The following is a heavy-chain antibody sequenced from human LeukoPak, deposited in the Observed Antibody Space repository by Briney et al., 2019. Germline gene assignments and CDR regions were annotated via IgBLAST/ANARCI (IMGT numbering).Heavy chain of an antibody. D-gene: IGHD2-2*01. CDR2: IYYSGST. V-gene: IGHV4-59*08. CDR3: ARQLGYCSSTSCYSNLWFDP. J-gene: IGHJ5*02. Sequence: SETLSLTCTVSGGSISSYYWSWIRQPPGKGLEWIGYIYYSGSTNYNPSLKSRVTISLDTSKNQFSLKLSSVTAADTAVYYCARQLGYCSSTSCYSNLWFDPWGQGTLVTVSS. CDR1: GGSISSYY.